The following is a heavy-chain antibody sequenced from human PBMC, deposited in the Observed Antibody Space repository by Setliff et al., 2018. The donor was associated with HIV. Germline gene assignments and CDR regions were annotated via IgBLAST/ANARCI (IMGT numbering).Heavy chain of an antibody. CDR1: GFSFSSYW. J-gene: IGHJ4*02. CDR3: ARVFRGADDHTGPFDY. V-gene: IGHV3-74*01. D-gene: IGHD1-1*01. Sequence: GGSLRLSCAASGFSFSSYWMHWVRQAPGKGLVWVSRISGYETRTTYADSVKGRFTISRDNAKNTLYLQMNSLTVEDTAAYYCARVFRGADDHTGPFDYWGQGTLVTVSS. CDR2: ISGYETRT.